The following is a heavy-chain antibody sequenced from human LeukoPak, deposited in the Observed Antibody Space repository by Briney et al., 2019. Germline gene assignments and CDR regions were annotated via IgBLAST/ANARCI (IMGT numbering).Heavy chain of an antibody. D-gene: IGHD3-3*01. CDR1: GAYVTTYS. J-gene: IGHJ5*02. CDR2: IYPSGST. V-gene: IGHV4-59*02. Sequence: KTSETLSLTCIVSGAYVTTYSWNWIRQPPGQGLEWIGRIYPSGSTNYNPSLTSRVAISVDTSKNQFSLTLTSVVAADTAVFYCARDVGSDDFWNDYISNWFDPWGQGTLVTVSS. CDR3: ARDVGSDDFWNDYISNWFDP.